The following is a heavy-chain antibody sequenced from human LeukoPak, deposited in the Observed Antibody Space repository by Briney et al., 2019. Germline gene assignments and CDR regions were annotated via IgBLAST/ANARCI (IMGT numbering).Heavy chain of an antibody. D-gene: IGHD6-19*01. J-gene: IGHJ3*02. Sequence: GGSLRLSCAASGFTFSSYAMSWVRQAPGKGLEWVSAISGSGGSTYYADSVKGRFTISRDNSKNTLYLQMNNLRAEDTAVYYCAKPLDAVAAPGDAFDIWGQGTMVTVSS. V-gene: IGHV3-23*01. CDR2: ISGSGGST. CDR3: AKPLDAVAAPGDAFDI. CDR1: GFTFSSYA.